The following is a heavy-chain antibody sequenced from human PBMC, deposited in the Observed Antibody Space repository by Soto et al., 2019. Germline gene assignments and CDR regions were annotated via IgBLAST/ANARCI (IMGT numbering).Heavy chain of an antibody. Sequence: GGSLRLSCAASGFTFSSYWMHWVRQAPGKGLVWVSRINSDGSSTSYADSVKGRFTISRDNAKNTLYLQMNSLRAEDTAVYYCARDANYYYDSSGYPHDGMDVWGQGTTVTVSS. CDR3: ARDANYYYDSSGYPHDGMDV. CDR2: INSDGSST. D-gene: IGHD3-22*01. V-gene: IGHV3-74*01. J-gene: IGHJ6*02. CDR1: GFTFSSYW.